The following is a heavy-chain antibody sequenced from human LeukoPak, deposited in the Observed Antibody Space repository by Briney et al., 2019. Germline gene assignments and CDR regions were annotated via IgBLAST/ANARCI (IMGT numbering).Heavy chain of an antibody. J-gene: IGHJ4*02. D-gene: IGHD3-10*01. CDR1: GFTFSSYW. Sequence: PGGSLRLSCAASGFTFSSYWMSWVRQPPGKGLEWIGEINHSGTANYNPSLKSRVTISLDTSKNQLSLKLRSATAADTAVYYCATNPSGHYWGQGTLVIVSP. V-gene: IGHV4-34*08. CDR3: ATNPSGHY. CDR2: INHSGTA.